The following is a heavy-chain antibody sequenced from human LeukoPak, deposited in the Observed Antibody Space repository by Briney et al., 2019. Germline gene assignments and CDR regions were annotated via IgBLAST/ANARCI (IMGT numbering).Heavy chain of an antibody. CDR3: GRDWDWHVQF. V-gene: IGHV1-18*01. CDR2: IGVFNGNR. CDR1: GYTLSRYG. Sequence: ASVKVSCKPSGYTLSRYGFSWVRQAPGQGLEWIGWIGVFNGNRNYAKSVQGRITLTADTSTNTTYMELRSLTSDDTAVYFCGRDWDWHVQFWGQGTLITVSS. J-gene: IGHJ4*02. D-gene: IGHD1-26*01.